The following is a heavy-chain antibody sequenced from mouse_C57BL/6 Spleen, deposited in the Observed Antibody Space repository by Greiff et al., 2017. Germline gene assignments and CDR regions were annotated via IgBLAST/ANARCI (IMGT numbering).Heavy chain of an antibody. CDR3: ARSDDKDY. D-gene: IGHD2-12*01. CDR1: GYSFTDYN. CDR2: INPNYGTT. J-gene: IGHJ2*01. Sequence: VQLQQSGPELVKPGASVKISCKASGYSFTDYNMNWVKQSNGKSLEWIGVINPNYGTTSYNQKFKGKATFTADTSSNTAYMQLSSLTTEDSAIYYCARSDDKDYWGQGTTLTVSS. V-gene: IGHV1-39*01.